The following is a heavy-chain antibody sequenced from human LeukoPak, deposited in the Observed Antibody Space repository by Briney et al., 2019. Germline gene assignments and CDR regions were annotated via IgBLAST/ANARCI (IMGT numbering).Heavy chain of an antibody. CDR3: AREAGDYDASGYPPSPYYFDL. J-gene: IGHJ4*02. V-gene: IGHV4-4*07. CDR1: GGSITNNY. CDR2: IFSSGRN. Sequence: SGTLSLTCSVSGGSITNNYWSWIRQPAGKGPEWIGRIFSSGRNNYNPSLKSRLLLSVDPSKNQFSLRLSSVTAADTAVYYCAREAGDYDASGYPPSPYYFDLWGQGTLVTVSS. D-gene: IGHD3-22*01.